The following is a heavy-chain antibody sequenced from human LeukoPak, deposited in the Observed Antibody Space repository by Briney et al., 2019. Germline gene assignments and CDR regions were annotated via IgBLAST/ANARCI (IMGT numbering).Heavy chain of an antibody. D-gene: IGHD5-18*01. CDR1: GYTFTSYG. V-gene: IGHV1-18*01. J-gene: IGHJ6*03. CDR2: ISAYNGNT. CDR3: ARGGGYSYGYDYYYYYMDV. Sequence: ASVKVSCKASGYTFTSYGISWVRQAPGQGLEWMGWISAYNGNTNYAQKLQGRVTMTRDTSISTAYMELSRLRSDDTAVYYCARGGGYSYGYDYYYYYMDVWGKGTTVTVSS.